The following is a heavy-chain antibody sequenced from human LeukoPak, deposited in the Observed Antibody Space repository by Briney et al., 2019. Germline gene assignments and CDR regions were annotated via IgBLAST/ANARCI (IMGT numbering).Heavy chain of an antibody. CDR3: ARDSWGMDV. Sequence: PGGSLRLSCAASGSTFSSYGMHWVRQAPGKGLEWVAVIWYDGSNKYYADSVKGRFTISRDNSKNTLYLQMNSLRAEDTAVYYCARDSWGMDVWGQGTTVTVSS. CDR1: GSTFSSYG. J-gene: IGHJ6*02. V-gene: IGHV3-33*01. CDR2: IWYDGSNK.